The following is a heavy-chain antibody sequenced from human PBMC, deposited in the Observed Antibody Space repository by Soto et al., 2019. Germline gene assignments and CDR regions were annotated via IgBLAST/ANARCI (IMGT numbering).Heavy chain of an antibody. CDR3: AKDLRYDILTGYYMGVGAFDI. V-gene: IGHV3-30*18. Sequence: ESGGGVVQPGRSLRLSCAASGFTFSSYGMHWVRQAPGKGLEWVAVISYDGRNEYYEDSLKGRFTISRDNSKNTLYLQMNSLRPEDSAVYYCAKDLRYDILTGYYMGVGAFDIWGLGTVVTVSS. J-gene: IGHJ3*02. CDR2: ISYDGRNE. D-gene: IGHD3-9*01. CDR1: GFTFSSYG.